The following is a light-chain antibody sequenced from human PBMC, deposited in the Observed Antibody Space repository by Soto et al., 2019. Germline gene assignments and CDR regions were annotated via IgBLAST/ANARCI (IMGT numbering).Light chain of an antibody. CDR1: QSVSSN. Sequence: EIVMTQSPATLSVSPGERATLSCRASQSVSSNLAWYQQKPGQAPRLLIYDASTRATGIPARFSGSGSGTEFTLTISSLQSEDFAVYYCQQYKDWGAFGQGTKVEIK. CDR3: QQYKDWGA. CDR2: DAS. J-gene: IGKJ1*01. V-gene: IGKV3-15*01.